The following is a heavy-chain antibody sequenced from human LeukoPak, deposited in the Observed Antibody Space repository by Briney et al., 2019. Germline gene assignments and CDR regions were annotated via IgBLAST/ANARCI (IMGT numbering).Heavy chain of an antibody. CDR1: GGSISSSSYY. CDR3: ARDPYSSSSNWFNP. Sequence: SETLSPTCTVSGGSISSSSYYWGWIRQPPGKGLEWIGSIYYSGSTYYNPSLKSRVTISVDTSKNQFSLKLSSVTAADTAVYYCARDPYSSSSNWFNPWGQGTLVTVSS. J-gene: IGHJ5*02. D-gene: IGHD6-6*01. CDR2: IYYSGST. V-gene: IGHV4-39*07.